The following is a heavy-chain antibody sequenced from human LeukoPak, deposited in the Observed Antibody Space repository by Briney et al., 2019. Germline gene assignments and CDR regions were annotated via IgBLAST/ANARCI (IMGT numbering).Heavy chain of an antibody. D-gene: IGHD1-1*01. CDR1: GYSFTSYW. V-gene: IGHV5-10-1*01. Sequence: GASLKISCKGSGYSFTSYWISWVRQMPGKGLEWMGRIDPSDSYTNYSPSFQGHVTISADKSISTAYLQWSSLKASDTAMYYCARRGPNWNYGDYWGQGTLVTVSS. J-gene: IGHJ4*02. CDR3: ARRGPNWNYGDY. CDR2: IDPSDSYT.